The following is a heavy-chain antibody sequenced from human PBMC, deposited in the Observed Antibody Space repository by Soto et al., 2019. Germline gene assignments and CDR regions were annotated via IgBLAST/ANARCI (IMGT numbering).Heavy chain of an antibody. V-gene: IGHV3-48*02. Sequence: EVQLVESGGGLVQPGGSLRLSCAASGFTFSSYSMNWVRQAPGKGLEWVSYISSSSSTIYYADSVKGRFTISRDNAKNALYLQMNSLRDEDTAVYYCAGERGPLNWSHPWGQGTLVTVSS. CDR3: AGERGPLNWSHP. CDR2: ISSSSSTI. CDR1: GFTFSSYS. J-gene: IGHJ5*02.